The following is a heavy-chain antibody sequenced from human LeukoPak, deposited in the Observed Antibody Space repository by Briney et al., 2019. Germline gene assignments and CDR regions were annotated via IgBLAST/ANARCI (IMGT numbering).Heavy chain of an antibody. CDR2: MYNSGLT. Sequence: SETLSLTCTVSGGSFNSYYWSWIRQPPGKGLECIGYMYNSGLTNYNPSLKSRVAISVDTSKNQFSLRLSSVTAADTAVYYCARLHYGDPTSWFDPWGQGTLVTVSS. V-gene: IGHV4-59*08. CDR3: ARLHYGDPTSWFDP. D-gene: IGHD2-21*02. J-gene: IGHJ5*02. CDR1: GGSFNSYY.